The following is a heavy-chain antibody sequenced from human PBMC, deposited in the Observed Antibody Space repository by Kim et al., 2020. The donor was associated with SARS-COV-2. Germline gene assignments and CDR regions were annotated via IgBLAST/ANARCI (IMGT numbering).Heavy chain of an antibody. CDR3: ASNWNFYY. Sequence: GGSLRLSCAASGFTFSSYAMSWVRQAPGKGLEYVSIITNNGGSTNYADSVKGRFTISRDNSKNTLFLQMNSLRADDTAVYYCASNWNFYYWGQGTLVTVS. D-gene: IGHD1-1*01. CDR1: GFTFSSYA. J-gene: IGHJ4*02. CDR2: ITNNGGST. V-gene: IGHV3-23*01.